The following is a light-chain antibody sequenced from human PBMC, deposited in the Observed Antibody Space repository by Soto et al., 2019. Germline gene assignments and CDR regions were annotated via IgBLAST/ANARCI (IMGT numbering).Light chain of an antibody. Sequence: EIVLTQSPGTLSLSPGERATLSCRASQSVSSRYLAWYQQKPGQAPSLLIYGASSRATGIPDRFSGGGYGTEFTLTISRLEPEDFAVYYCQQYGSSPPYTFGQGTKLEIK. CDR3: QQYGSSPPYT. J-gene: IGKJ2*01. CDR1: QSVSSRY. V-gene: IGKV3-20*01. CDR2: GAS.